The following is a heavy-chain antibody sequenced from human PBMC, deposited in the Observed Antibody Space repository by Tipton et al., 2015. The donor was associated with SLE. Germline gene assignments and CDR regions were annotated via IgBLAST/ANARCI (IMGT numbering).Heavy chain of an antibody. Sequence: GLVKPSETLSLTCTVSGGSISSFHWSWIRQPAGKGLEWIGRIYNTGSTNYSPSLRSRATMSLDTSKNQFSLRLTSVTAADTAVYYCVRHGLDGAAPGWHFGGQGILVSVPS. CDR2: IYNTGST. V-gene: IGHV4-4*07. CDR1: GGSISSFH. D-gene: IGHD3-3*02. J-gene: IGHJ4*02. CDR3: VRHGLDGAAPGWHF.